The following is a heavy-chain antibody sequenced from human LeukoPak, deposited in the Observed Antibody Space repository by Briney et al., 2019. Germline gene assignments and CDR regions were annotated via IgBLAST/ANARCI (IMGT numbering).Heavy chain of an antibody. J-gene: IGHJ6*03. CDR1: GFTFSSYA. D-gene: IGHD4-11*01. Sequence: GGSLRLSCAASGFTFSSYAMSWVRQAPGKGLEWVSAISGSGGSTYYADSVKGRFTISRDNSKNTLYLQMNSLRAEDTAVYYCAKAVGTYSNYRTYYYYYMDVWGKGTTVTVSS. CDR2: ISGSGGST. V-gene: IGHV3-23*01. CDR3: AKAVGTYSNYRTYYYYYMDV.